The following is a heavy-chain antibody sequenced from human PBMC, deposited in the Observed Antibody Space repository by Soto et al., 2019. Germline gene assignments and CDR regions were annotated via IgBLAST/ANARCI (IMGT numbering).Heavy chain of an antibody. CDR1: GFRFSSYG. CDR3: AKEVAVAGDLDY. V-gene: IGHV3-30*18. J-gene: IGHJ4*01. CDR2: ISSDGKTK. D-gene: IGHD6-19*01. Sequence: GGSLRLSCVASGFRFSSYGIHWVRQAPGKGLEWVGVISSDGKTKYYADSVKGRFTISRDNSKNTLYLQMDSLRPEDTAVYYCAKEVAVAGDLDYWGHGTLVTVSS.